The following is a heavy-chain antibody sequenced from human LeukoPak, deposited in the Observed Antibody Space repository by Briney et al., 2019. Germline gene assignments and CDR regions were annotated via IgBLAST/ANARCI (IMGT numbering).Heavy chain of an antibody. CDR2: IGIAGDT. CDR1: GFTFSSYA. Sequence: GGSLRLSCAASGFTFSSYAMRWVRQVTGKRLEWVSAIGIAGDTYYLDSVKGRFTISRENAKNSLYLQMNSLRAGDTAVYYCARGGDRDYWGQGTLVTVSS. J-gene: IGHJ4*02. CDR3: ARGGDRDY. V-gene: IGHV3-13*04.